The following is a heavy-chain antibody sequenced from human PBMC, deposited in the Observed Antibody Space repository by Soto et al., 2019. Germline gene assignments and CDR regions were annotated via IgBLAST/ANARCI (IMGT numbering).Heavy chain of an antibody. CDR1: GGSINNYY. V-gene: IGHV4-59*01. CDR2: IYNSGST. Sequence: NLSLTCTVSGGSINNYYWTWIRQPPGEGLEWLGYIYNSGSTNYNPSLKSRVTISIDTSKNQFSLELRSVTAADPAVYFCARDRGSGSSYPYYYSAMDVWGQGTTVTVSS. D-gene: IGHD3-10*01. J-gene: IGHJ6*02. CDR3: ARDRGSGSSYPYYYSAMDV.